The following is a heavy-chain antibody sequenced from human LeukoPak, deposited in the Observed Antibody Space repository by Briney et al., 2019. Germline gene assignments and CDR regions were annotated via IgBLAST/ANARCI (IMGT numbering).Heavy chain of an antibody. CDR3: ARDRYSSSWYFDY. V-gene: IGHV3-21*01. CDR1: GFTFSSYS. D-gene: IGHD6-13*01. J-gene: IGHJ4*02. CDR2: ISSSSSYI. Sequence: GGSLRLSCAASGFTFSSYSMDWVRQAPGKGLEWVSSISSSSSYIYYADSVKGRFTISRDNAKNSLYLQMNSLRAEDTAVYYCARDRYSSSWYFDYWGQGTLVTVSS.